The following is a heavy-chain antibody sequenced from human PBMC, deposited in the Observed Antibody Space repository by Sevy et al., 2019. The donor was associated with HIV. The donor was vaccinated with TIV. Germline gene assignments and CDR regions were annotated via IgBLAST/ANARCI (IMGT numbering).Heavy chain of an antibody. D-gene: IGHD6-6*01. CDR3: AKDLTVRYSTSSGDFDY. CDR2: IRYDGSTK. Sequence: GGSLRLSCTASGFTFSDYGMHWVRQAPGKGLEWVAFIRYDGSTKYYADSVKGRFTISRENSKNTLFLQLNSLRVEDTAVYYCAKDLTVRYSTSSGDFDYWGQGSLVTVSS. J-gene: IGHJ4*02. CDR1: GFTFSDYG. V-gene: IGHV3-30*02.